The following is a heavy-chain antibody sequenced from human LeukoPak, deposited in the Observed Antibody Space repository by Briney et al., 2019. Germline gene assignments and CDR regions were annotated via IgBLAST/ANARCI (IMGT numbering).Heavy chain of an antibody. D-gene: IGHD1-26*01. CDR3: IKDRIGTWSFDH. CDR1: GFTFSSYA. V-gene: IGHV3-64D*06. CDR2: ISSNGGST. J-gene: IGHJ4*02. Sequence: PGGSLRLSCSASGFTFSSYAMHWVRQAPGKGPEYVSAISSNGGSTYYADSVKGRFTISRDNSKNTLYLQMSSLRAEDTAVYYCIKDRIGTWSFDHWGQGTLLTVSS.